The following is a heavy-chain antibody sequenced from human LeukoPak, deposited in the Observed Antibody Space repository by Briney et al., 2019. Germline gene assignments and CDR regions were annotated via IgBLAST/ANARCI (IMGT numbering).Heavy chain of an antibody. CDR1: GFTFSAYS. Sequence: PGGSLRLSCTASGFTFSAYSMQWVRQAPGKGLEYISYVSSGGSVMNYADSVKGRFTISRDNAKKSGYLQMNSLRDEDTSIYYCVRAPDGGYDYWGQGALVTVSS. V-gene: IGHV3-48*02. J-gene: IGHJ4*02. CDR3: VRAPDGGYDY. CDR2: VSSGGSVM. D-gene: IGHD1-26*01.